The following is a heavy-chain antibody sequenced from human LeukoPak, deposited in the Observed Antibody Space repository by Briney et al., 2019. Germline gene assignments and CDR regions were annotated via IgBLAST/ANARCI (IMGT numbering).Heavy chain of an antibody. CDR3: ARGDYDSGRFYIT. CDR2: MNPNSGVT. D-gene: IGHD3-22*01. Sequence: ASVKVSCKASGYTFTSYHMHWVRQATGQGLEWMGWMNPNSGVTGYAQKFQDRVTMTRDTSMSTAYMELSSLRSDDTAVYYCARGDYDSGRFYITWGQGTLVTVSS. V-gene: IGHV1-8*01. CDR1: GYTFTSYH. J-gene: IGHJ4*02.